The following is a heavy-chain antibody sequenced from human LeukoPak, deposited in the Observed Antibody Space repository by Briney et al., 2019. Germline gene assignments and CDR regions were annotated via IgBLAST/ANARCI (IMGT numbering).Heavy chain of an antibody. Sequence: GGSLRLSCAASGFTFGGSAMSWVRQAPGKGLEWISDISGAGRETYYADSVKGRFTISRDNSKNTLYLQMNSLRAEDTAVYYCAKQGFDYWGQGTLVTVSS. V-gene: IGHV3-23*01. J-gene: IGHJ4*02. CDR3: AKQGFDY. CDR2: ISGAGRET. CDR1: GFTFGGSA.